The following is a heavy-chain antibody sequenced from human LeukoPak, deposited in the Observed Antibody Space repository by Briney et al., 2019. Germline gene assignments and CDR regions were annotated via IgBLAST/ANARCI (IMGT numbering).Heavy chain of an antibody. V-gene: IGHV3-21*01. CDR2: ISSSSSYI. CDR3: ARDLSGIAGYTYGRGIDY. Sequence: GGSLRLSCAASGFTFSSYSMNGVRQAPGEGLEWVSSISSSSSYIYYADSVKGRFTISRDNAKKSLYLQMNSLRAEDTAVYYCARDLSGIAGYTYGRGIDYWGQGTLVTVSS. CDR1: GFTFSSYS. D-gene: IGHD5-18*01. J-gene: IGHJ4*02.